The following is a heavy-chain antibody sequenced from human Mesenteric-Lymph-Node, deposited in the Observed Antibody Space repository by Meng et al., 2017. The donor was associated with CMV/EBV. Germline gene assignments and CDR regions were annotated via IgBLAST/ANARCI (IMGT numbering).Heavy chain of an antibody. CDR2: IYYSGST. CDR3: ARDTVARGVDY. D-gene: IGHD4-11*01. V-gene: IGHV4-61*01. J-gene: IGHJ4*02. Sequence: SETLSLTCTVSGGSVNTGTYYWNWIRQPPGKGLEWIGSIYYSGSTSYNPSLKSRVTLSVDLSKNQFSLKLSSVTAADTAIYYCARDTVARGVDYWGQGTLVTVSS. CDR1: GGSVNTGTYY.